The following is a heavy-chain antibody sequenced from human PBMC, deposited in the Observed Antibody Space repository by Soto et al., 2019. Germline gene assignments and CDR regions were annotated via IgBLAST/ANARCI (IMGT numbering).Heavy chain of an antibody. V-gene: IGHV3-30-3*01. J-gene: IGHJ4*02. CDR2: ISYDGSNK. CDR3: ARSQYYYDSSGYYYDRDY. CDR1: GFTFSSYA. Sequence: GGSLRLSCAASGFTFSSYAMHWVRQAPGKGLEWVAVISYDGSNKYYADSVKGRFTISRDNSKNTLYLQMNSLRAEDMAVYYCARSQYYYDSSGYYYDRDYWGQGTLVTVSS. D-gene: IGHD3-22*01.